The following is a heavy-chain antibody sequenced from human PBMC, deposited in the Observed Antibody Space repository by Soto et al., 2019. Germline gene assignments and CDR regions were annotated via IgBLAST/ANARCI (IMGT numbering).Heavy chain of an antibody. D-gene: IGHD3-16*01. CDR3: AMVDVYVTPSPQDV. CDR2: INTYNGNT. J-gene: IGHJ6*02. CDR1: GYTFTRYG. Sequence: QVQLVQSGAEVKNPGASVKVSCKASGYTFTRYGIGWARQAPGQGLEWMGWINTYNGNTNYAQNVQGRVTLTTDTSPRTAYMELRSLTSNDTAIYYSAMVDVYVTPSPQDVWGQGTTVIVSS. V-gene: IGHV1-18*01.